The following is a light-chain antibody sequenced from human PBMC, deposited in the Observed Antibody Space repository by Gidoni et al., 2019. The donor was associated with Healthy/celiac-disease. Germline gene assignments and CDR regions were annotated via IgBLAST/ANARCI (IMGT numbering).Light chain of an antibody. CDR3: QQYNSYPYT. V-gene: IGKV1-5*03. Sequence: DIQMTQSPSTLSASVGDRVTITCRASQSSSSWLAWYQQKPVKAPNLLIYKASSLESGVPSRFSGSGSGTEFTLTISSLQPDDFATYYCQQYNSYPYTFGQGTKLEIK. CDR1: QSSSSW. CDR2: KAS. J-gene: IGKJ2*01.